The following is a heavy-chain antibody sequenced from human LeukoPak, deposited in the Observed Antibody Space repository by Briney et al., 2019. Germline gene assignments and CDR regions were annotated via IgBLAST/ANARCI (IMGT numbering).Heavy chain of an antibody. CDR2: ISAYNGDT. CDR3: AIVLREVLDYFDY. Sequence: ASVKVSCKASGYTFSSYGISWVRQAPGQGLEWMGWISAYNGDTNYAQKLQGRVTLTTDTSTSTAYMELRGLRSDDTAVYYCAIVLREVLDYFDYWGQGTLVTVSS. CDR1: GYTFSSYG. J-gene: IGHJ4*02. V-gene: IGHV1-18*01. D-gene: IGHD2-15*01.